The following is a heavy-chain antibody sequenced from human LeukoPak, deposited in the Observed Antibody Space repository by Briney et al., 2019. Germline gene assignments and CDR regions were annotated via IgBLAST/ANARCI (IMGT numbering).Heavy chain of an antibody. D-gene: IGHD5-18*01. V-gene: IGHV3-74*01. CDR1: GFTFSSYW. CDR3: ARVAAMEPFDY. CDR2: INSDVSST. J-gene: IGHJ4*02. Sequence: PGGSLRLSCAASGFTFSSYWMQWVRHATGKGVVWVSRINSDVSSTSYADSVKGRFTISRDNAKNTLYLQMNSLRAEDTAVYYCARVAAMEPFDYWGQGTLVTVSS.